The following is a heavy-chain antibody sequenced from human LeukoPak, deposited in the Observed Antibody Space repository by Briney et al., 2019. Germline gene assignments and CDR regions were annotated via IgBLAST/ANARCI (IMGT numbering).Heavy chain of an antibody. CDR3: ARGLLWFGELFTEYYGMDV. D-gene: IGHD3-10*01. CDR1: GGSFSGYY. Sequence: SETLSLTCAVYGGSFSGYYWSRIRQPPGKGLEWIGEINHSGSTNYNPSLKSRVTISVDTSKDQFSLKLSSLTAADTAVYYCARGLLWFGELFTEYYGMDVWGKGTTVTVSS. J-gene: IGHJ6*04. V-gene: IGHV4-34*01. CDR2: INHSGST.